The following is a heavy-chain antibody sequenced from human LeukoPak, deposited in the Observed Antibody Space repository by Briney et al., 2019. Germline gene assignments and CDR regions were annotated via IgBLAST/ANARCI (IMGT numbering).Heavy chain of an antibody. Sequence: GGSLRLSCAASGFTFSSYAMSWVRQALGKGLEWVSAISGSGGCTYYADSVKGRFTISRDNSKNTLYLQMNSLRAEDTAVYYCAKDQWYYYDSSGYYPPDYWGQGTLVTVSS. CDR2: ISGSGGCT. D-gene: IGHD3-22*01. J-gene: IGHJ4*02. CDR3: AKDQWYYYDSSGYYPPDY. CDR1: GFTFSSYA. V-gene: IGHV3-23*01.